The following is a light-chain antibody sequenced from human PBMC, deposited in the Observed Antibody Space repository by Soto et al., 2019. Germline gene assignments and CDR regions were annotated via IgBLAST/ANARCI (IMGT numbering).Light chain of an antibody. CDR1: SSDVGSYNF. J-gene: IGLJ1*01. CDR2: EVS. Sequence: QSVLTQPASVSGSPGQSITISCTRTSSDVGSYNFVSWYQQHPGKVPKVMIYEVSKRPSGVSDRSSGSKSGNTASLTISGLQAEDEADYYCCADAGRSTYVFGTGTKVTVL. V-gene: IGLV2-23*02. CDR3: CADAGRSTYV.